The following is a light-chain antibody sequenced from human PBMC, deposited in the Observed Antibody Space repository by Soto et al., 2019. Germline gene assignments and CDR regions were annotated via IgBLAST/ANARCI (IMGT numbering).Light chain of an antibody. V-gene: IGLV2-14*01. J-gene: IGLJ1*01. Sequence: QSVLAQPASVSGSFGQSITISCSGPNTELGVYGYVSWYQHHPGKAPKLLIYDVNNRPSGISDRFSGSKSGDTASLTISGLQAEDEADYFCFSKISGFVYGFGTGTKVTVL. CDR3: FSKISGFVYG. CDR2: DVN. CDR1: NTELGVYGY.